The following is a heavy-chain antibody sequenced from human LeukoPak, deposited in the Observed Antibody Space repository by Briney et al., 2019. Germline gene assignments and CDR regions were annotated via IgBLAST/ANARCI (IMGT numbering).Heavy chain of an antibody. D-gene: IGHD6-13*01. CDR3: ARRRSSWYGFDY. Sequence: SETLSLTCAVYGGSFSGYYWSWIRQPPGKGLEWIGEINHSGSTNYNPSLKSRVTISVDTSKNQFSLKLSSVTAADTAVYYCARRRSSWYGFDYWGQGTLVTVSS. CDR1: GGSFSGYY. CDR2: INHSGST. V-gene: IGHV4-34*01. J-gene: IGHJ4*02.